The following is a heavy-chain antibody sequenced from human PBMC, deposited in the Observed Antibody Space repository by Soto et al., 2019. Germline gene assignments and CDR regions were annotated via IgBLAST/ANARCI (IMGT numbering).Heavy chain of an antibody. CDR1: GGSFSGYY. V-gene: IGHV4-34*01. Sequence: SETLSLTCAVYGGSFSGYYWSWIRQPPGKGLEWIGEINHSGSTNYNPSLKSRVTISVDTSKNQFSLKLSSVTAADTAVYYCARGRRDYYYYYYMDVWGKGTPVTVSS. CDR3: ARGRRDYYYYYYMDV. CDR2: INHSGST. J-gene: IGHJ6*03.